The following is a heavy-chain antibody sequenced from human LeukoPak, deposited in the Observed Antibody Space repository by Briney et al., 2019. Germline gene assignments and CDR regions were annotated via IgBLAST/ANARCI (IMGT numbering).Heavy chain of an antibody. D-gene: IGHD1-26*01. CDR3: ATSSSGPEY. V-gene: IGHV3-7*01. J-gene: IGHJ4*02. Sequence: GGSPRLSCSASGLTLSSRWVNWVRQAPGKGLEWVAIIDKDGSEENSVDSARGRFTISRDNAWNLVYLQMNSLRVEDTAVYYCATSSSGPEYWGQGTLVTVSS. CDR1: GLTLSSRW. CDR2: IDKDGSEE.